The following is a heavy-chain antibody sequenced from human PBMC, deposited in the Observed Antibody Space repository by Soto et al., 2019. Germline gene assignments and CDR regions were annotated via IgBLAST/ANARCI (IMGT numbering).Heavy chain of an antibody. D-gene: IGHD3-3*01. Sequence: QLHLVPSGAVVKKPGASVTVSCSASGYPVTAYYMHWVRQAPGRGLEWMGGINPATGAAKYTQTFPGRATMPRNTATRPVVTELGVRASEDPAAFYFASGGGVGVAGSAAFDMWGQGTLVTVSS. V-gene: IGHV1-2*02. CDR3: ASGGGVGVAGSAAFDM. J-gene: IGHJ3*02. CDR1: GYPVTAYY. CDR2: INPATGAA.